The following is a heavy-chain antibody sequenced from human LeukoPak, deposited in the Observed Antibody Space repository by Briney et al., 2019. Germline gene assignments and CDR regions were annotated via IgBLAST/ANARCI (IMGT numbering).Heavy chain of an antibody. CDR2: IYTSGST. J-gene: IGHJ3*02. Sequence: PSETLSPTCTVSGGSISTYYWSWIRQPAGKGLEWIGRIYTSGSTNYNPSLKSRVTMSVDTSKNQFSLKLSSVTAADTAIYFCARDRNYDHAFDIWAQGAMVTVSS. V-gene: IGHV4-4*07. CDR3: ARDRNYDHAFDI. CDR1: GGSISTYY. D-gene: IGHD3-22*01.